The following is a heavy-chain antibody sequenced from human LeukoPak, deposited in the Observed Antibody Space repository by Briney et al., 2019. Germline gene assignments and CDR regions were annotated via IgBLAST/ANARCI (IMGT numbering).Heavy chain of an antibody. CDR2: IYPGDSDT. CDR1: GYNFAGYW. D-gene: IGHD4-17*01. V-gene: IGHV5-51*01. Sequence: PGESLKISCKCSGYNFAGYWIGWVRQMPGKGLEWMGIIYPGDSDTRYSPSFQGQVTMSADRSISTAYLQWSSLKASDTAMYYCARLSVTTAIREYYFDYWGQGTLVTVSS. J-gene: IGHJ4*02. CDR3: ARLSVTTAIREYYFDY.